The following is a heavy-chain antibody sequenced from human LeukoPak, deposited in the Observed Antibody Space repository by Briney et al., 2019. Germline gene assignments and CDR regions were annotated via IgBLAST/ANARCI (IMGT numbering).Heavy chain of an antibody. V-gene: IGHV6-1*01. CDR2: TYYRSKWYN. CDR3: ARDSMITFGGVIVLGYYFDY. Sequence: SQTLSLTCAISGDSVSSNSAAWNWLRQSPSRGLEWLGRTYYRSKWYNDYAVSVKSRITINPDTSKNQFSLQLNSVTPEDTAVYYCARDSMITFGGVIVLGYYFDYWGQGTLVTVSS. D-gene: IGHD3-16*02. J-gene: IGHJ4*02. CDR1: GDSVSSNSAA.